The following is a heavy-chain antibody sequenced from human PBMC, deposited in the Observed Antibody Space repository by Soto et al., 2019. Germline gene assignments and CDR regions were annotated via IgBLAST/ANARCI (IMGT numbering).Heavy chain of an antibody. CDR1: GFTFSGSA. V-gene: IGHV2-70*11. D-gene: IGHD2-21*01. J-gene: IGHJ4*02. Sequence: LRVSCAASGFTFSGSAMHWVRQASGKALEWLARIDWDDDKYYSISLKTRLTISKDTSKNQVVLTMTNMDPVDTATYYCARMGDNRYYFDYWGQGTLVTVSS. CDR2: IDWDDDK. CDR3: ARMGDNRYYFDY.